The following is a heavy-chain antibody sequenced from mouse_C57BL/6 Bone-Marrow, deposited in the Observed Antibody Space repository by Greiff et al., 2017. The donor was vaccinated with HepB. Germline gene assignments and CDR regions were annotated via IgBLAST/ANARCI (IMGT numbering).Heavy chain of an antibody. CDR2: ISSGGDYI. V-gene: IGHV5-9-1*02. Sequence: EVKVVESGEGLVKPGGSLKLSCAASGFTFSSYAMSWVRQTPEKRLEWVAYISSGGDYIYYADTVKGRFTISRDNARNTLYLQMSSLKSEDTAMYYCTRDPGHFDYWGQGTTLTVSS. CDR3: TRDPGHFDY. D-gene: IGHD4-1*01. J-gene: IGHJ2*01. CDR1: GFTFSSYA.